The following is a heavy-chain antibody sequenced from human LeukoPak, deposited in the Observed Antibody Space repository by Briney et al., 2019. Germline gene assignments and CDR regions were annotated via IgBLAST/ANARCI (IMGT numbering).Heavy chain of an antibody. CDR3: ARPNSVGPTVYFDY. CDR1: GYSFTGYY. D-gene: IGHD1-26*01. Sequence: GASVKVSCKASGYSFTGYYMHWVRQAPGQGLEWMGWINPNSGGTNFAQNFQGRVTMTRDTSISTAYMELSRLRSDDTAVYYCARPNSVGPTVYFDYWGQGTLVTVSS. V-gene: IGHV1-2*02. J-gene: IGHJ4*02. CDR2: INPNSGGT.